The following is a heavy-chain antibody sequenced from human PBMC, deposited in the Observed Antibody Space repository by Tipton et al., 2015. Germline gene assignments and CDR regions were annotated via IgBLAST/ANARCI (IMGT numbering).Heavy chain of an antibody. CDR1: GFTFSDYY. V-gene: IGHV3-11*01. D-gene: IGHD2-15*01. CDR3: ARAVVVAGVHWSFDL. Sequence: SLRLSCAASGFTFSDYYMSWIRQAPGKGLEWVSYISSSGSTIYYADSVKGRFTISRDNAKNSLYLQMNSLRAEDTAVYYCARAVVVAGVHWSFDLWGRGTLVTVSS. CDR2: ISSSGSTI. J-gene: IGHJ2*01.